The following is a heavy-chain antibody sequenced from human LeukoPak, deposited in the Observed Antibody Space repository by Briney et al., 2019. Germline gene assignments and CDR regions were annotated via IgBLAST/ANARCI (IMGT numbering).Heavy chain of an antibody. Sequence: GGSLRLSCAASGFTFSSYAVHWVRQAPGKGLEWVAIIWYDGSNKYHADSVKGRFTISRDNSKNTLYLQMNSLRAEDTALYYCARGLGYSYGYGIDYWGQGTLVTISS. D-gene: IGHD5-18*01. CDR1: GFTFSSYA. CDR2: IWYDGSNK. V-gene: IGHV3-33*01. CDR3: ARGLGYSYGYGIDY. J-gene: IGHJ4*02.